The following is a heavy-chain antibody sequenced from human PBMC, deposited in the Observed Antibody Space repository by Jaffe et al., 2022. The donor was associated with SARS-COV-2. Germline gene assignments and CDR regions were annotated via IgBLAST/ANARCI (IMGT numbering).Heavy chain of an antibody. Sequence: QVQLVESGGGVVQPGRSLRLSCAASAFTFSTYAMHWVRQAPGKGLEWVAVISVDGNTDLYADSVQGRFTISRDNSENTLYLQMTSLRAEDTAVYYCARDPRYSDYGHPRFDYWGQGTLVIVSS. D-gene: IGHD5-12*01. CDR3: ARDPRYSDYGHPRFDY. CDR1: AFTFSTYA. V-gene: IGHV3-30*04. J-gene: IGHJ4*02. CDR2: ISVDGNTD.